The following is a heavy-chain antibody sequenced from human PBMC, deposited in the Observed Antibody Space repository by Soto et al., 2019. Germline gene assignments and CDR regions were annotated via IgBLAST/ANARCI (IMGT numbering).Heavy chain of an antibody. Sequence: GGSLRLSCAASGFTFSSYDMHWVRQATGKGLEWVSAIGTVGDTYYPGSVKGRFTISRENAKNSFYLQRNSLRAGDTAVYYCARLRYCRCGSCYPCYFDYWGQGTLVTVSS. J-gene: IGHJ4*02. CDR2: IGTVGDT. CDR3: ARLRYCRCGSCYPCYFDY. CDR1: GFTFSSYD. V-gene: IGHV3-13*01. D-gene: IGHD2-15*01.